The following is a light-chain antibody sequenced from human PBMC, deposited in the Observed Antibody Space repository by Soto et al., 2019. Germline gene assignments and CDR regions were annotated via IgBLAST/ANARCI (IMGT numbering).Light chain of an antibody. CDR1: QSVSSN. Sequence: EIVMTQSPATLSVSPGERATLSCRASQSVSSNLAWYQQKPGQAPRLLIYGASTRATGIPARVSGSGSGTDYPRTFGSLQSEDFAVYYCQQYNNWPPWTFGQGTKVEIK. CDR2: GAS. CDR3: QQYNNWPPWT. J-gene: IGKJ1*01. V-gene: IGKV3-15*01.